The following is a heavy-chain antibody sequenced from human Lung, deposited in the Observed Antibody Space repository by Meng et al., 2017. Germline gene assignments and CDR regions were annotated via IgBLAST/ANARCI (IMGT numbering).Heavy chain of an antibody. CDR3: ATGAAAADH. Sequence: EGQLVGAGGGLVKPGGSLSLSCVASGFSCTDAWMSWVRQAPGKGLEWVGRIKSNSDGGTTDYAAPVKGRFTISRDDSKNTLYLQMNSLITEDTAVYFCATGAAAADHWGQGTLVTVSS. V-gene: IGHV3-15*01. J-gene: IGHJ4*02. CDR2: IKSNSDGGTT. CDR1: GFSCTDAW. D-gene: IGHD6-13*01.